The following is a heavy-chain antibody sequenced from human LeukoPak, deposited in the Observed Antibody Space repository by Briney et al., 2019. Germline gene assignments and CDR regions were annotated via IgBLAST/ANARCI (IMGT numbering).Heavy chain of an antibody. V-gene: IGHV4-34*01. CDR1: GGSFSGYY. CDR2: INHSGST. J-gene: IGHJ5*02. CDR3: ARSGGPHYNWFDP. D-gene: IGHD3-10*01. Sequence: SETLSLTCAVYGGSFSGYYWSWIRQPPGKGLEWIGEINHSGSTNYNPSLKSRVTISVDTSKNQFSLKLSSVTAADTAVYYCARSGGPHYNWFDPWGQGTLVTVSS.